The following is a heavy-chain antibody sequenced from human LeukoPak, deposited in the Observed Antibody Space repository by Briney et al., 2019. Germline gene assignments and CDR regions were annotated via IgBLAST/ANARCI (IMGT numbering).Heavy chain of an antibody. CDR2: IYYSGST. V-gene: IGHV4-39*01. CDR3: ARHHTAMVTSDY. D-gene: IGHD5-18*01. J-gene: IGHJ4*02. Sequence: SETLSLTCTVSGGSISSSSYYWGWIRRPPGKGLEWIGSIYYSGSTYYNPSLKSRVTISVDTSKNQFSLKLTSVTAADTAVYYCARHHTAMVTSDYWGQGTLVTVSS. CDR1: GGSISSSSYY.